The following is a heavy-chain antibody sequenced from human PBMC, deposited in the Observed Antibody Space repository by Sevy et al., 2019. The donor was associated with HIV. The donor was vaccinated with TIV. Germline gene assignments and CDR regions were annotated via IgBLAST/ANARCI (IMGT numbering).Heavy chain of an antibody. CDR2: MYQSGGT. D-gene: IGHD3-3*01. CDR3: ATPRKEYDSRYGYYPFDY. V-gene: IGHV4-39*01. CDR1: GGSISSSSFY. J-gene: IGHJ4*01. Sequence: SETLSLTCTVSGGSISSSSFYWGWIRQPPGKRLEWIGNMYQSGGTYHNPSLQSRVTISAGTSKNRFYLKLTSVTAADTAVYYCATPRKEYDSRYGYYPFDYWGQGILVTVSS.